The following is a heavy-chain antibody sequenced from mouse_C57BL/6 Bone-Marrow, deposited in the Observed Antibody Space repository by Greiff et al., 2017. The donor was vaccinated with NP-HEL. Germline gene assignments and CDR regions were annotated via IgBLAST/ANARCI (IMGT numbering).Heavy chain of an antibody. J-gene: IGHJ2*01. CDR1: GYTFTSYW. Sequence: QVQLQQSGAELVMPGASVKLSCKASGYTFTSYWMHWAKQRPGQGLEWIGEIDPSDSYTNYNQKFKGKSTLTADKSSSTAYMQLSSLTSEDSAVYYCARRPDYWGQGTTLTVSS. V-gene: IGHV1-69*01. CDR3: ARRPDY. CDR2: IDPSDSYT.